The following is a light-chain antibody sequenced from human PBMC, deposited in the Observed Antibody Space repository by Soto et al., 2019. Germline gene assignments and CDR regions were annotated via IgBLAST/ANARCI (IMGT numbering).Light chain of an antibody. J-gene: IGKJ5*01. CDR3: QQYYSYPVT. Sequence: IQMTQSPSTLAASVGDRVTITCRASQSISYWLAWYQQKPGKAPKVLIYAASSLQSGVPSRFSGSGSGTDSTLTISCLQSEDFATYYCQQYYSYPVTFGQGTRLEIK. CDR2: AAS. V-gene: IGKV1-5*01. CDR1: QSISYW.